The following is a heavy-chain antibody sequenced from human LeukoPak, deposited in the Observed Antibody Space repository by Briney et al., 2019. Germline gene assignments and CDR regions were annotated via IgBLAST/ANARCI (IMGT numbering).Heavy chain of an antibody. CDR2: ISSGGDST. D-gene: IGHD6-13*01. Sequence: QPGGSLRLSCAASGFTFSIYAMSWVRQAPGKGLEWVSAISSGGDSTYYADSVKGRFTISRDNSKNTLYLQMNSLRAEDTAVYYCARVGVLEGAAAAFDYWGQGILVTVSS. J-gene: IGHJ4*02. CDR3: ARVGVLEGAAAAFDY. CDR1: GFTFSIYA. V-gene: IGHV3-23*01.